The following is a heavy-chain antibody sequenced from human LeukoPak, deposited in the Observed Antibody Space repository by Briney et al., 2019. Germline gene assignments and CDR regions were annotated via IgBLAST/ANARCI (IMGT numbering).Heavy chain of an antibody. CDR1: GYSISSGHN. J-gene: IGHJ6*03. D-gene: IGHD2-2*01. CDR2: INHSGST. CDR3: ARGTQYCSSTSCYVRYYYYYMDV. V-gene: IGHV4-38-2*02. Sequence: SETLSLTCSVSGYSISSGHNWGWIRQAPGKGLEWIGEINHSGSTNYNPSLKSRVTISVDTSKNQFSLKLSSVTAADTAVYYCARGTQYCSSTSCYVRYYYYYMDVWGKGTTVTVSS.